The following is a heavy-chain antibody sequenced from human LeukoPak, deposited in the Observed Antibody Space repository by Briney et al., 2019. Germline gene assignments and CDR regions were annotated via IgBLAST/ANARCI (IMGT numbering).Heavy chain of an antibody. CDR3: ARGAEGATRFNY. V-gene: IGHV1-8*01. Sequence: ASVKVSCKAPGYTFTSYDINWVRQATGQGLEWMGWMNPNSGNTGYAQKFQGRVTMTRNTSISTAYMELSSLRSEDTAVYYCARGAEGATRFNYWGQGTLVTVSS. CDR1: GYTFTSYD. J-gene: IGHJ4*02. D-gene: IGHD1-26*01. CDR2: MNPNSGNT.